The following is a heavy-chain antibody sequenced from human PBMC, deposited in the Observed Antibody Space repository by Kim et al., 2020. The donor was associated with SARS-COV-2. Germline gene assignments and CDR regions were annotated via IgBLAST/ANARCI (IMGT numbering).Heavy chain of an antibody. J-gene: IGHJ4*02. D-gene: IGHD3-22*01. V-gene: IGHV1-58*01. Sequence: SVKVSCKASGFTFTSSAVQWVRQARGQRLEWIGWIVVGSGNTNYAQKFQERVTITRDMSTSTAYMELSSLRSEDTAVYYCAAVGDYYDSSGYYYERIDYWGQGTLVTVSS. CDR1: GFTFTSSA. CDR3: AAVGDYYDSSGYYYERIDY. CDR2: IVVGSGNT.